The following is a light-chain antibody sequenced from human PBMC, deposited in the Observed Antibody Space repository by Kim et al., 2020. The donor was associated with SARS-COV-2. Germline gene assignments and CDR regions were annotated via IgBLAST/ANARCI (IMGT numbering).Light chain of an antibody. CDR1: QGIGNY. Sequence: ASVGDRVTIPCRASQGIGNYLAWYQHKPGKVPQLLIYTASTLHSGVPSRFSGSGSGTDFTLTTSSLQPEDVATYYCQKYNVAPRTFGQGTKVDIK. J-gene: IGKJ1*01. V-gene: IGKV1-27*01. CDR2: TAS. CDR3: QKYNVAPRT.